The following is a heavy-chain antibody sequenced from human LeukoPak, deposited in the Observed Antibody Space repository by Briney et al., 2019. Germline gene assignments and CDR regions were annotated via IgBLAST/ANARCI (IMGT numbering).Heavy chain of an antibody. CDR1: GGTFSSYA. J-gene: IGHJ4*02. V-gene: IGHV1-69*05. CDR2: IIPIFGTA. D-gene: IGHD6-19*01. CDR3: ARGDNNGWYSDY. Sequence: ASVKVSCKASGGTFSSYAISWVRKVPRQGLQWIGGIIPIFGTANYAQKFQGRFTITTDESANTAYIELSSLRFEDTAVYYCARGDNNGWYSDYWGQGTLVTVSS.